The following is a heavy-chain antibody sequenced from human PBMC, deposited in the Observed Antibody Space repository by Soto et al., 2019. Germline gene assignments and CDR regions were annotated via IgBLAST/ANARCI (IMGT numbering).Heavy chain of an antibody. CDR1: GASISYGGFS. V-gene: IGHV4-30-2*06. CDR2: ISHLENT. D-gene: IGHD1-20*01. J-gene: IGHJ6*02. Sequence: SETLSLTCTVSGASISYGGFSWSWIRQSPGKGLEWIGYISHLENTYLHPSFKSRLTISLDTSKDQFSLKLSSVTAADTAVYYCARTRDNNINYYYALDVWGPGTTVTVSS. CDR3: ARTRDNNINYYYALDV.